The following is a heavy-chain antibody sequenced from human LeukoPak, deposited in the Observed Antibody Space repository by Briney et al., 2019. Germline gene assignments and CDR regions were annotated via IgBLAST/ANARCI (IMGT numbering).Heavy chain of an antibody. Sequence: SETLSLSCTVSGGSISGSSYYWGWIRQPPGKGLEWIGSIYYSGSTYYNPSLKSRVTISVDTSKNQFSLKLSSVTAADTAVYYCARATVADFWSGHRPRANFDYWGQGTLVTVSS. CDR2: IYYSGST. CDR1: GGSISGSSYY. J-gene: IGHJ4*02. CDR3: ARATVADFWSGHRPRANFDY. D-gene: IGHD3-3*01. V-gene: IGHV4-39*07.